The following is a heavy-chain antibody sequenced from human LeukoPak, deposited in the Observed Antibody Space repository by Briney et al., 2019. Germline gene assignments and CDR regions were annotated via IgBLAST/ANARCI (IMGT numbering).Heavy chain of an antibody. CDR2: IYYSGGT. CDR1: GGSISSYY. J-gene: IGHJ4*02. CDR3: ARVFDSSGGYDY. Sequence: PSETLSLTCTVSGGSISSYYWSWIRQPPGKGLEWIGYIYYSGGTNYNPSLKSRVTISVDTSKNQFSLKLSSVTAADTAVYYCARVFDSSGGYDYWGQGTLVTVSS. D-gene: IGHD3-22*01. V-gene: IGHV4-59*01.